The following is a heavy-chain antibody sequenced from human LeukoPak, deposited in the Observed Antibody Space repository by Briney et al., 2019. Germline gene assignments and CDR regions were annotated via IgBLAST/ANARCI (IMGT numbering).Heavy chain of an antibody. CDR2: INPSGGST. CDR3: ARSEVQTYYDILTGYYPPYDAFDI. Sequence: ASVKVSCKASGYTFTNYYMHWVRQAPGQGLEWMGIINPSGGSTVYAQKFQGRVTMTRDTSISTAYMELSRLRSDDTAVYYCARSEVQTYYDILTGYYPPYDAFDIWGQGTMVTVSS. V-gene: IGHV1-46*01. D-gene: IGHD3-9*01. J-gene: IGHJ3*02. CDR1: GYTFTNYY.